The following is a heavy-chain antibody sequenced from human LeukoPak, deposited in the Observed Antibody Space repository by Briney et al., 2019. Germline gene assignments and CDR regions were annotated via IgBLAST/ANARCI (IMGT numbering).Heavy chain of an antibody. D-gene: IGHD4-17*01. CDR1: GFTFSGDA. CDR3: AKFRGAMVTTWHFDY. J-gene: IGHJ4*02. V-gene: IGHV3-23*01. Sequence: GGSLRLSCAASGFTFSGDAMSWVRQGPGKGLEWVSTINNNGRDTFYADSVKGRFTISRDNSKNTLYLQMNRLRAEDTALYYCAKFRGAMVTTWHFDYWGQGTLVTVSS. CDR2: INNNGRDT.